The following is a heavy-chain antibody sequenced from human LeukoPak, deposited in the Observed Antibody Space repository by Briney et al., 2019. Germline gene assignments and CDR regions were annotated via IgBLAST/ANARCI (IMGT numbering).Heavy chain of an antibody. CDR1: GGTFSSYA. V-gene: IGHV1-69*01. J-gene: IGHJ4*02. D-gene: IGHD5-12*01. CDR2: IIPIFGTA. CDR3: AREERDSGYDYFDY. Sequence: SVKVSCKASGGTFSSYAISWVRQAPGQGLEWMGGIIPIFGTANYAQKFQGRVTITADESTSTAYMELSGLRSEDTAVYYCAREERDSGYDYFDYWGQGTLVTVSS.